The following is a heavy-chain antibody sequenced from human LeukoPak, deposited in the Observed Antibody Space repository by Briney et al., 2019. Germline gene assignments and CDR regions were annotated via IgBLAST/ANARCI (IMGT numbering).Heavy chain of an antibody. J-gene: IGHJ4*02. CDR2: IYWDDDK. V-gene: IGHV2-5*02. Sequence: SGPTLVNPTQTLTLTCTFSGFSLSTSGVGVGWIRQPPGKALEWLALIYWDDDKRYSPSLKSRLTITKDTSNNQVVLTMTNMDPVDTATYYCAHSMGFDWLLSTRYYFDYWGQGTLVTVSS. CDR1: GFSLSTSGVG. D-gene: IGHD3-9*01. CDR3: AHSMGFDWLLSTRYYFDY.